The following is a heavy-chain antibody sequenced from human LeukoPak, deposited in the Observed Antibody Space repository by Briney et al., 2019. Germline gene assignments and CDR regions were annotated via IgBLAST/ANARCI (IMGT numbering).Heavy chain of an antibody. Sequence: SETLSLTCAVYGGSLSGYYWSWIRQPPGRGLEWIGEINRSGSANYNPSLKSRVTVSVDTSKNQSSLKLSSVTAADTAVYYCARILHTATKGTFDYWGQGTLVTVSS. V-gene: IGHV4-34*01. CDR3: ARILHTATKGTFDY. D-gene: IGHD4-17*01. J-gene: IGHJ4*02. CDR1: GGSLSGYY. CDR2: INRSGSA.